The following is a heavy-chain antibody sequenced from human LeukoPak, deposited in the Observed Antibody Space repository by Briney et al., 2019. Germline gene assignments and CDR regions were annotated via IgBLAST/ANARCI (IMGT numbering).Heavy chain of an antibody. CDR1: GGSISSYY. Sequence: PSETLSLTCTVSGGSISSYYWSWLRQPPGKGLEWIGYIYYSGSTNYNPSLKSRVTISVDPSKTQFSLKLSSVTAADTAVYYCARDPGSYGYYFDYWGQGTLVTVSS. CDR3: ARDPGSYGYYFDY. CDR2: IYYSGST. D-gene: IGHD5-18*01. V-gene: IGHV4-59*01. J-gene: IGHJ4*02.